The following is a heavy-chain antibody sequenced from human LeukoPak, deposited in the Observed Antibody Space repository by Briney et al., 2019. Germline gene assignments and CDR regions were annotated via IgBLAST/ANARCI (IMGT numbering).Heavy chain of an antibody. Sequence: GGSLRLSCAASGFTFSDHCMNWVRQAPGKGLEWVSYISGSGSAIYYADSVKGRFTISRDNAKNSLYLQMNSLGADDTAVYYCARGRYSNTCGQGTLVSVSS. J-gene: IGHJ5*02. D-gene: IGHD6-13*01. CDR1: GFTFSDHC. V-gene: IGHV3-11*04. CDR2: ISGSGSAI. CDR3: ARGRYSNT.